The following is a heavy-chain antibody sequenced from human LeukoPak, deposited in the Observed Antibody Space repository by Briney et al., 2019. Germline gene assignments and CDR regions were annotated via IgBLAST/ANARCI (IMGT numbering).Heavy chain of an antibody. CDR1: GVSFSGYG. CDR2: IRYDGSNE. V-gene: IGHV3-30*02. J-gene: IGHJ6*03. D-gene: IGHD2-15*01. CDR3: AKVMPPGRIRFYSYYMDV. Sequence: GGSLRLSCAASGVSFSGYGMHWVRRAPGKGLEWVAFIRYDGSNEYYADSVKGRFTISRDKSKNTLSLQMNGLRVEDTAVYYCAKVMPPGRIRFYSYYMDVWGKGTTVTVSS.